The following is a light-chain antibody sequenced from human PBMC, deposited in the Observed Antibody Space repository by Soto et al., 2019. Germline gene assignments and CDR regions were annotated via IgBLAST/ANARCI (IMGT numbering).Light chain of an antibody. CDR2: GTS. J-gene: IGKJ4*01. V-gene: IGKV3-20*01. Sequence: ILLTQSPCSLSSSPVERATLSCTASQSVSSSYLAWYQQKPGQAPSLLIYGTSSRATGIPDRFSGSGSGTDFTLTISRLEPDDFAAYYCQQYNSLPLTFGGGTKVDI. CDR3: QQYNSLPLT. CDR1: QSVSSSY.